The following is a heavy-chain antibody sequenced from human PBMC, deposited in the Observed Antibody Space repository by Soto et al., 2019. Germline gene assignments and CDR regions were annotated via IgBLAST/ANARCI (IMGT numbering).Heavy chain of an antibody. CDR1: GYSFANQA. D-gene: IGHD3-22*01. CDR3: ARGYDSSAYFYPLGDGMDV. V-gene: IGHV1-18*01. J-gene: IGHJ6*02. CDR2: ISGRSGNS. Sequence: QVQLVQSGTEVKKPGASVKVSCKTSGYSFANQAINWVRQAPGQGLEWVGGISGRSGNSNYAETVRGRVTMTTDTSTGTAYLELTALPPDDPAVYYCARGYDSSAYFYPLGDGMDVWGQGTTVTVSS.